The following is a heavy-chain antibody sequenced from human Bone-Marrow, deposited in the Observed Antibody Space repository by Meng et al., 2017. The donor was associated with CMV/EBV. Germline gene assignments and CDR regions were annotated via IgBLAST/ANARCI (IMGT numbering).Heavy chain of an antibody. D-gene: IGHD2-2*01. V-gene: IGHV3-48*04. CDR2: ISSSGSTI. J-gene: IGHJ6*02. Sequence: GESLKISCAASGFTFSSYSMNWVRQAPGKGLEWVSYISSSGSTIYYADSVKGRFTISRDNAKNSLYLQMNSLRAEDTAVYYCANKYHGYYGMDVWGQGTTVTVSS. CDR3: ANKYHGYYGMDV. CDR1: GFTFSSYS.